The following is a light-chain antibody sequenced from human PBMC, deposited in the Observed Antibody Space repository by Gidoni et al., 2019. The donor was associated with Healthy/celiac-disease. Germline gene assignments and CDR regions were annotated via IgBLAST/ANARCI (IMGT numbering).Light chain of an antibody. CDR2: KAS. CDR3: QQYNSYPYT. Sequence: DLQMTQSPSTLSASVGDRVSLTCRASQSISSWLAWYQQKPGKAPKLLIYKASSLESGVPSRGSGSGSRTEFTLTISSLQPDDCATYWCQQYNSYPYTVGQGTKLEIK. J-gene: IGKJ2*01. V-gene: IGKV1-5*03. CDR1: QSISSW.